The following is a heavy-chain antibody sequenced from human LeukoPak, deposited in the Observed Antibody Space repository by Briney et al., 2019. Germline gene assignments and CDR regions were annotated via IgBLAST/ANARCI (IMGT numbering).Heavy chain of an antibody. CDR3: ARDLRAVALDV. CDR1: GFTFSSYS. V-gene: IGHV3-21*01. Sequence: PGGSLSLSCAASGFTFSSYSMSWVRQAPGKGLEWVSSISSSSSYIYYADSVKGRFTISRDNAKNSLYLQMNGLRAEDTAVYYCARDLRAVALDVWGKGTTVTVSS. J-gene: IGHJ6*04. CDR2: ISSSSSYI. D-gene: IGHD6-19*01.